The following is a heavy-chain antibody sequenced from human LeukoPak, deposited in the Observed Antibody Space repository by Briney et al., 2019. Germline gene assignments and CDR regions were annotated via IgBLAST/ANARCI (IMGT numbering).Heavy chain of an antibody. CDR2: IWYDGSNK. Sequence: GGSLRLSCAASGFAFSSYGMSWVRQAPGKGLEWVAGIWYDGSNKYYVDSVKGRFTISRDNSKNILYLQMNSLRAEDTAVYYCARGDIATTIKGDHFDCWGQGTLVTVSS. D-gene: IGHD5-12*01. J-gene: IGHJ4*02. CDR1: GFAFSSYG. V-gene: IGHV3-33*07. CDR3: ARGDIATTIKGDHFDC.